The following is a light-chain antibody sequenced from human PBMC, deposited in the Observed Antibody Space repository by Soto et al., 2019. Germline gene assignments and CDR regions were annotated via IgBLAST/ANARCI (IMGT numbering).Light chain of an antibody. CDR3: QKYDSLPFT. J-gene: IGKJ3*01. CDR2: AAS. V-gene: IGKV1-27*01. Sequence: DIQMTQSPSTLSASVGDRVTITCRASQSISRSLAWYQQKPGKAPSLLIYAASTLESGVPSRFSGGRSGTDFTLSISSLQPEDVATFYCQKYDSLPFTFGPGTKVDIK. CDR1: QSISRS.